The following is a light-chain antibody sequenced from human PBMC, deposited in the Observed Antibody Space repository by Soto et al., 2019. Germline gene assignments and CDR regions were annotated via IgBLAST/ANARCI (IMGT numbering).Light chain of an antibody. J-gene: IGLJ3*02. CDR3: SSFASSNTWV. Sequence: QSVLTQPHSASGSPGQSVTISCTGTSSDVGANNYVSWYQQHAGKAPKLVIYEVTKRPSGVPDRFSGSNSSNTASLTVSGLQAEDEADYYCSSFASSNTWVFGGGTKLTVL. CDR2: EVT. CDR1: SSDVGANNY. V-gene: IGLV2-8*01.